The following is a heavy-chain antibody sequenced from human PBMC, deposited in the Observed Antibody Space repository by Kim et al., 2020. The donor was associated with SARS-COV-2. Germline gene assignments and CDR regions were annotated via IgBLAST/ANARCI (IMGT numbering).Heavy chain of an antibody. CDR1: GYSFTSYW. D-gene: IGHD3-10*01. J-gene: IGHJ4*02. CDR3: ACQYYYGSGSYYDY. Sequence: GESLKISCKGSGYSFTSYWIGWVRQMPGKGLEWMGIIYPGDSDTRYSPSFQGQVTISADKSIITAYLQWSSLKASNTDKYYCACQYYYGSGSYYDYWGKGTLVTVSS. V-gene: IGHV5-51*01. CDR2: IYPGDSDT.